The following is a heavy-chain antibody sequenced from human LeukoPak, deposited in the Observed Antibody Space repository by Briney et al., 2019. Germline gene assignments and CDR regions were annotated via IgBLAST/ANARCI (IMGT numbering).Heavy chain of an antibody. D-gene: IGHD6-19*01. V-gene: IGHV1-46*01. CDR3: ARAGWGPSPVAGGGDNFDC. CDR2: INPSGGST. CDR1: GYTFTSYY. Sequence: GASVKVSCKASGYTFTSYYMHWVRQAPGQGLEWMGIINPSGGSTSYAQKFQGRVTMTRDMSTSTVYMELSSLRSEDTAVYYCARAGWGPSPVAGGGDNFDCWGQGTLVTVSS. J-gene: IGHJ4*02.